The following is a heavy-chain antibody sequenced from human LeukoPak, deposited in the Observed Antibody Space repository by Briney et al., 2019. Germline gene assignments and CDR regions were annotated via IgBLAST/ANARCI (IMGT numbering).Heavy chain of an antibody. CDR2: ISSSSSYI. D-gene: IGHD2-15*01. Sequence: GGSLRLSCAASGFTFSSYSMNWVRQAPGKGLEWVSSISSSSSYIYYADSVKGRFTISRDNAKNSLYLQMNSLRAEDAAVYYCARVRCSGGSCYAGCFDYRGQGTLVTVSS. V-gene: IGHV3-21*01. J-gene: IGHJ4*02. CDR1: GFTFSSYS. CDR3: ARVRCSGGSCYAGCFDY.